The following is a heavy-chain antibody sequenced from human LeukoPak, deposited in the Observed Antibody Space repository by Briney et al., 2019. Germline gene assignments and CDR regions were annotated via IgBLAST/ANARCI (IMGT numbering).Heavy chain of an antibody. V-gene: IGHV3-23*01. CDR3: ANLAETTVTTGDWFEP. CDR1: GFTYCSYG. J-gene: IGHJ5*02. D-gene: IGHD4-17*01. Sequence: GSLSFTCAGSGFTYCSYGLIWVGQAPGKGLEWVSAISGSGGSTYYADSVKGRFTISRDNSKNTLYLQMYSLRAEDTAVYYCANLAETTVTTGDWFEPWGQGTGITVTS. CDR2: ISGSGGST.